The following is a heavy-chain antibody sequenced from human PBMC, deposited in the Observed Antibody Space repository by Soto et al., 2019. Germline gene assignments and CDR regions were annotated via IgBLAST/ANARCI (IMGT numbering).Heavy chain of an antibody. D-gene: IGHD3-22*01. J-gene: IGHJ5*02. V-gene: IGHV4-59*01. Sequence: PSETLSLTCTVSGGSISSYYWSWIRQPPGKGLEWIGYIYYSGSTNYNPSLKSRVTISVDTSKNQFSLKLSSVNAADTAVYYCERGDPYYYDSSGYHKWFDPWGQGTLVTVSS. CDR2: IYYSGST. CDR1: GGSISSYY. CDR3: ERGDPYYYDSSGYHKWFDP.